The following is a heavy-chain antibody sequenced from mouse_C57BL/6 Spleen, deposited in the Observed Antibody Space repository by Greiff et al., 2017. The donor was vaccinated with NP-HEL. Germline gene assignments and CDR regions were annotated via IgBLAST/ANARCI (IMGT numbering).Heavy chain of an antibody. CDR2: ISSGSSTI. CDR3: ARGSTTVVASGYFDV. CDR1: GFTFSDYG. D-gene: IGHD1-1*01. J-gene: IGHJ1*03. V-gene: IGHV5-17*01. Sequence: EVKLVESGGGLVKPGGSLKLSCAASGFTFSDYGMHWVRQAPEKGLEWVAYISSGSSTIYYADTVKGRFTISRDNAKNTLFLQMTSLRSEDTAMYYCARGSTTVVASGYFDVWGTGTTVTVSS.